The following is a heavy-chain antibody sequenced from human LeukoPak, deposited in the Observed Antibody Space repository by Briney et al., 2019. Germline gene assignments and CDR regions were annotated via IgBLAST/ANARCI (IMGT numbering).Heavy chain of an antibody. J-gene: IGHJ4*02. CDR1: GGYISGYY. D-gene: IGHD3-16*01. CDR3: VMIFDY. Sequence: SETLSLTCSVSGGYISGYYWNWIRQSPGKGLGWIGFMFYSGKTNYNPSLQSRISMSVDTSKNQFSLRLNSVTNRDSAVYRGVMIFDYWGQGTLVPVSS. CDR2: MFYSGKT. V-gene: IGHV4-59*01.